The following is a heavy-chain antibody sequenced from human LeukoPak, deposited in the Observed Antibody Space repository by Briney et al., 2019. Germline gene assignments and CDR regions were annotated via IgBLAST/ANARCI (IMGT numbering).Heavy chain of an antibody. Sequence: PSETLSLTYTVSGGSISSYYWSWIRQPPGKGLEWIVYIYYSGSTNYNPSLKSRVTISVDTSKNQFSLKLSSVTAADTAVYYCARHTRAARRGSVGFDYWGQGTLVTVSS. CDR2: IYYSGST. D-gene: IGHD6-6*01. J-gene: IGHJ4*02. CDR1: GGSISSYY. V-gene: IGHV4-59*08. CDR3: ARHTRAARRGSVGFDY.